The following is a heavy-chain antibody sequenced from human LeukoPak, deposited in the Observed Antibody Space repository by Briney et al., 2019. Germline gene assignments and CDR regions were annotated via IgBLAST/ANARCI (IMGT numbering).Heavy chain of an antibody. D-gene: IGHD3-10*01. J-gene: IGHJ4*02. CDR1: GFTFSSYA. CDR3: AKSVLYYGSGNGYFDY. Sequence: PGGSLRLSCAASGFTFSSYAMSWVRQAPGKGLEWVSAISGSGGSTYYADSVKGRFTISRDNSKNTLYLQMNSLRAEDTAVYYCAKSVLYYGSGNGYFDYWGQGTLVTVSS. V-gene: IGHV3-23*01. CDR2: ISGSGGST.